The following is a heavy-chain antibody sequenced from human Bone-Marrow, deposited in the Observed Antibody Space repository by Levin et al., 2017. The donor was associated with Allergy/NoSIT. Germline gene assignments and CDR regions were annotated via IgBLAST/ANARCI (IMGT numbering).Heavy chain of an antibody. CDR3: ASEKDGYSAFDI. D-gene: IGHD5-24*01. J-gene: IGHJ3*02. CDR2: ISSSGSTI. CDR1: GFTFSDYY. V-gene: IGHV3-11*01. Sequence: GESLKISCAASGFTFSDYYMSWIRQAPGKGLEWVSYISSSGSTIYYADSVKGRFTISRDNAKNSLYLQMNSLRAEDTAVYYCASEKDGYSAFDIWGQGTMVTVSS.